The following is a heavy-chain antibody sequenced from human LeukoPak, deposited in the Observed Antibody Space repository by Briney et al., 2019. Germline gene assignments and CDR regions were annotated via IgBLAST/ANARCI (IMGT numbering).Heavy chain of an antibody. V-gene: IGHV3-33*01. Sequence: GGSRRLSCAASGFTFNRYGMHWVRQAPGKGLEWVAVAYGDGSDKYYADSVKGRFTISKDLSQNTLYMQMNSLRAEDTAMYYCATGSGHYYDHWGQGTLVTVSS. D-gene: IGHD3-22*01. CDR1: GFTFNRYG. J-gene: IGHJ4*02. CDR2: AYGDGSDK. CDR3: ATGSGHYYDH.